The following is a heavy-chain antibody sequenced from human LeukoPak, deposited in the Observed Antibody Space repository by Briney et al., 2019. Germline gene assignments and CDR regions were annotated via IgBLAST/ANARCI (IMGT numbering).Heavy chain of an antibody. CDR1: GGSIGSYY. J-gene: IGHJ6*02. D-gene: IGHD6-13*01. Sequence: SETLSLTCTVSGGSIGSYYWSWIRQPPGKGLEWIGYIYYSGSTNYNPSLKSRVTISVDTSKNQFSLKLSSVTAADTAVYYCARVSNSSSWYGYYYYGMDVWGQGTTVTVSS. CDR3: ARVSNSSSWYGYYYYGMDV. CDR2: IYYSGST. V-gene: IGHV4-59*01.